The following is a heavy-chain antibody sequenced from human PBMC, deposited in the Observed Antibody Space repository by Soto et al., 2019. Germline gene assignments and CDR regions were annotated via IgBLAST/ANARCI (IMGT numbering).Heavy chain of an antibody. CDR1: GYTFTSYG. Sequence: QVQLVQSGAEVKKPGASVKVSCQASGYTFTSYGISWVRQAHGQGLEWMGWISAYNGNTNYAQKLQGRVTMTTDTSTSTAYMELRSLRSDDTAVYYCARSTIQNTAMGLGDYWGQGTLVTVSS. V-gene: IGHV1-18*01. CDR3: ARSTIQNTAMGLGDY. CDR2: ISAYNGNT. J-gene: IGHJ4*02. D-gene: IGHD5-18*01.